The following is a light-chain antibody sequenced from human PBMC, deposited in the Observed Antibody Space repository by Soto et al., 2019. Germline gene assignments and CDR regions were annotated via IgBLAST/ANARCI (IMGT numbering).Light chain of an antibody. CDR3: SSYTTASTYV. J-gene: IGLJ1*01. Sequence: QSVLTQPASVSGSPGQSITISCTGTSSDVGGSNYVSWYQQLPGKAPKLMIYDVSDRPSGASNRFSGSKSGNTASLTISGLQAEDEADYYCSSYTTASTYVFGTGTKVTVL. CDR2: DVS. CDR1: SSDVGGSNY. V-gene: IGLV2-14*01.